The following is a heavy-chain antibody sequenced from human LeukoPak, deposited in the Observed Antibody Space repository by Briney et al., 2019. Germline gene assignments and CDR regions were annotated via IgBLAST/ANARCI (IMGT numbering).Heavy chain of an antibody. D-gene: IGHD3-22*01. Sequence: KPSETLSLTCAAYGGSFSGYYWSWIRQPPGKGLEWIGEINHSGSTNYNPSLKSRVTISVDTSKNQFSLKLSSVTAADTAVYFCARGPPTDYYDSSGFYYVFDYWGQGTLVTVSS. CDR3: ARGPPTDYYDSSGFYYVFDY. CDR2: INHSGST. V-gene: IGHV4-34*01. J-gene: IGHJ4*02. CDR1: GGSFSGYY.